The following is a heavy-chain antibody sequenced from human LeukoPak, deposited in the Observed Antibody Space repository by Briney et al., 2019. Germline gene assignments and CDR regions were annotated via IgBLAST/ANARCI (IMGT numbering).Heavy chain of an antibody. Sequence: GGSLRLSCAASGFTFSSYSMNGVRQAPGKVLEWVSSISSSSSYIYYADSVKGRFNITRDKAKNSLYLQMNSLRAEDTAVYYCERTSWYSSWNDAFDIWGQGTMVTVSS. V-gene: IGHV3-21*01. CDR1: GFTFSSYS. J-gene: IGHJ3*02. D-gene: IGHD6-13*01. CDR2: ISSSSSYI. CDR3: ERTSWYSSWNDAFDI.